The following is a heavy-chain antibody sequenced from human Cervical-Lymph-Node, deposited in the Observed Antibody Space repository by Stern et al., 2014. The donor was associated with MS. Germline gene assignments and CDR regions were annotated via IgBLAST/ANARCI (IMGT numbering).Heavy chain of an antibody. D-gene: IGHD6-6*01. Sequence: DQLVESGAEVKKPGASVKVSCKASGYTFTSYDINWVRQATGQGLEWMGWINPNSGNTGYAQKFQGRVTMTRNTSISTAYMELSSLRSEDTAVYYCARRSCAARPTSCAFDIWGQGTMVTVSS. V-gene: IGHV1-8*01. CDR3: ARRSCAARPTSCAFDI. J-gene: IGHJ3*02. CDR1: GYTFTSYD. CDR2: INPNSGNT.